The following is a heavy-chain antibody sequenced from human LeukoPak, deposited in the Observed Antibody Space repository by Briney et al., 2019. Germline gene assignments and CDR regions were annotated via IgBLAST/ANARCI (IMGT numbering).Heavy chain of an antibody. Sequence: PSETLSLTCTVSGGSMRNYYWSWVRQPPGKGLEWIGYAYYTGNTNYNPSLKSRVTISVDTSKNQFSLKLSSVTAADTAVYYCARATGYSYGITDYWGQGTLVTVSS. V-gene: IGHV4-59*12. CDR3: ARATGYSYGITDY. CDR1: GGSMRNYY. D-gene: IGHD5-18*01. J-gene: IGHJ4*02. CDR2: AYYTGNT.